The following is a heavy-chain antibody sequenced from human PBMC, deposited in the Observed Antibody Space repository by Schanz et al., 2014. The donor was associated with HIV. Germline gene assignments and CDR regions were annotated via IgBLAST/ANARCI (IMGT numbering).Heavy chain of an antibody. D-gene: IGHD3-3*01. CDR1: GFSFSNFW. Sequence: DVQLVESGGGLVKPGGSLRLSCAASGFSFSNFWVTWVRQAPGKRLEWVANIKQDESEKYYADSVKGRFTISRDNAKNSLYLQMNSLRAEDTAVYFCTRGRFLERGGMDVWGQGTAVTVSS. V-gene: IGHV3-7*01. CDR3: TRGRFLERGGMDV. J-gene: IGHJ6*02. CDR2: IKQDESEK.